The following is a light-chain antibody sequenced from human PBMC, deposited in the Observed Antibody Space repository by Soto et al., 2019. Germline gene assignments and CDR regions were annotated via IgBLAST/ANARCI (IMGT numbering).Light chain of an antibody. CDR3: VSFTRSKSSV. Sequence: QSALTQPASVSGSPGQSITISCTGTSSDVGAYIFVSWYQQYPGKAPKLMIYDITNRPSGVSNRFSGSKAGNTASLTISGLQAEDEADYYCVSFTRSKSSVFGNGTKLTV. V-gene: IGLV2-14*01. CDR1: SSDVGAYIF. CDR2: DIT. J-gene: IGLJ1*01.